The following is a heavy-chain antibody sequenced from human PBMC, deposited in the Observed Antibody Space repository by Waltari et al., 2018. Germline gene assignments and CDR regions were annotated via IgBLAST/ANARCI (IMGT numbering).Heavy chain of an antibody. CDR1: GGSISSSSYY. Sequence: QLQLQESGPGLVKPSETLSLTCTVSGGSISSSSYYWGWIRQPPGKGLEGIGSIYYSGSTYYNPSLKSRVTISVDTSKNQFSLKLSSVTAADTAVYYCARRRWGRVVDYWGQGTLVTVSS. CDR3: ARRRWGRVVDY. V-gene: IGHV4-39*01. D-gene: IGHD7-27*01. CDR2: IYYSGST. J-gene: IGHJ4*02.